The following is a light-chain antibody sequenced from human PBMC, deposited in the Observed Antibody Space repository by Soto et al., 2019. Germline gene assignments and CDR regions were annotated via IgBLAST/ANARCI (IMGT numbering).Light chain of an antibody. Sequence: EIVLTQSPGTLSLSPGEKATLSCRASQSVSNSYLAWYQQKPGQAPRLLMYGASSRATGIPDRFSGSGSGTDFTLTISRLEPEDFAVYYCQQYGRSPPYTFGQGTKLEIK. J-gene: IGKJ2*01. CDR3: QQYGRSPPYT. CDR1: QSVSNSY. CDR2: GAS. V-gene: IGKV3-20*01.